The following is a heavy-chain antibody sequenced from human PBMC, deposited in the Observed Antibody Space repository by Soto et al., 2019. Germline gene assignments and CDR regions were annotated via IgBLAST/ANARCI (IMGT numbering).Heavy chain of an antibody. CDR1: GGSISSGGYY. J-gene: IGHJ3*02. Sequence: SETLSLTCTVSGGSISSGGYYWSWIRQHPGKGLEWIGYIYYSGSTYYNPSLKSRVTISVDTSKNQFSLKLSSVTAADTAVYYCARDSLSPPQNYCSSTSCHITGAFDIWGQGTMVTVSS. CDR2: IYYSGST. D-gene: IGHD2-2*01. CDR3: ARDSLSPPQNYCSSTSCHITGAFDI. V-gene: IGHV4-31*03.